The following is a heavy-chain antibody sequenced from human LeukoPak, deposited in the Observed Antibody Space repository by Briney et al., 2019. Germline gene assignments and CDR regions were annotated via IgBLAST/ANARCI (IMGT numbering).Heavy chain of an antibody. J-gene: IGHJ5*02. Sequence: GGSLRLSCAASGFTFDDYGMSWVRQAPGKGPEWLSAVSGSGGSTYYADSVKGRFTISRDNSKNTLYLQMNSLRAEDTAVYYCAKDAPDGRYNWFDPWGQGTLVTVSS. CDR2: VSGSGGST. D-gene: IGHD5-24*01. CDR1: GFTFDDYG. V-gene: IGHV3-23*01. CDR3: AKDAPDGRYNWFDP.